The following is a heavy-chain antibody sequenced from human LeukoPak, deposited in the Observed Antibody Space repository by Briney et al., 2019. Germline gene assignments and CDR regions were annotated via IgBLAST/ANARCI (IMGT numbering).Heavy chain of an antibody. Sequence: PGGSLTLSCTASGFTFGDYAMSWFRQAPGKGLEWVGFIRCKAYGGTTEYAASVKGRFTISRDDSKSIAYLQMNSLKTEDTAVYYCTGDPEDIVVVPAAIDYYMDVWGKGTTVTVSS. J-gene: IGHJ6*03. CDR2: IRCKAYGGTT. D-gene: IGHD2-2*01. CDR3: TGDPEDIVVVPAAIDYYMDV. V-gene: IGHV3-49*03. CDR1: GFTFGDYA.